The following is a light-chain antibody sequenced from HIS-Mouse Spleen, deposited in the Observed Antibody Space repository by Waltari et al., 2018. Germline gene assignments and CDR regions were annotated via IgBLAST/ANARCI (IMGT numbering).Light chain of an antibody. Sequence: QSALTHPASVSGSPGQSITISCTGTSSAVGSFNLFSWYQQHPGKAPKLMIYEGSKRPSGVSNRFSGSKSGNTASLTISGLQAEDEADYYCCSYAGSSTWVFGGGTKLTVL. CDR2: EGS. V-gene: IGLV2-23*01. J-gene: IGLJ3*02. CDR1: SSAVGSFNL. CDR3: CSYAGSSTWV.